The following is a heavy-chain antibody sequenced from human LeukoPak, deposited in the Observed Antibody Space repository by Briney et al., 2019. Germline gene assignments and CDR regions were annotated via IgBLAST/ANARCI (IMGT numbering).Heavy chain of an antibody. D-gene: IGHD3-10*01. CDR2: VDPKDGET. CDR3: AGDVLVSGGSYYHGF. J-gene: IGHJ4*02. Sequence: ASVNGSCKVSGYALTELSRHWVRQATGKVGEWMEGVDPKDGETIYAQNFQDRVTVTDDRYTDTSYMELSGLTSEDTALYYCAGDVLVSGGSYYHGFWGQGTLVTVSS. V-gene: IGHV1-24*01. CDR1: GYALTELS.